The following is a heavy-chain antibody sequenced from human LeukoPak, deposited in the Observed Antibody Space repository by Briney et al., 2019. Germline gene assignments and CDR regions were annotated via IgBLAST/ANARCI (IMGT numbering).Heavy chain of an antibody. CDR3: ARALSYDSSGYYYEGPETFDY. V-gene: IGHV1-2*02. CDR2: INPNSGGT. J-gene: IGHJ4*02. CDR1: GYTFTSYG. Sequence: GASVKVPCTASGYTFTSYGISWVRQAPGQGLEWMGWINPNSGGTNYAQKFQGRVTMTRDTSISTAYMELSRLRSDDTAVYYCARALSYDSSGYYYEGPETFDYWGQGTLVTVSS. D-gene: IGHD3-22*01.